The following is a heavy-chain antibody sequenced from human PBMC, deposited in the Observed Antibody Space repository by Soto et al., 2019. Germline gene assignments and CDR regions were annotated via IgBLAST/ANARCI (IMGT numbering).Heavy chain of an antibody. CDR2: IFYSGST. J-gene: IGHJ4*02. CDR1: GGSVRSSYY. V-gene: IGHV4-61*01. CDR3: ARMESTTWSHFDY. Sequence: SETLSLTCTVSGGSVRSSYYWTWIRQPPGKGLEWIGYIFYSGSTNYNPSLQSRLTTSVDTSNNQFSLKLNSVTAADTAIYYCARMESTTWSHFDYWGQGILVTVSS. D-gene: IGHD6-13*01.